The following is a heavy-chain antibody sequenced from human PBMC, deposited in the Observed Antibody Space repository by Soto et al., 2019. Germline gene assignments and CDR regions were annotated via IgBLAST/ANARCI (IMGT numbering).Heavy chain of an antibody. D-gene: IGHD1-26*01. V-gene: IGHV3-23*01. J-gene: IGHJ3*02. CDR3: AKDFIGTSADAFDI. Sequence: EVQLLESGGGLIQPGGSLRLSCAASGFTFSNYAMTWVRQAPGKGLEWVSGISVSGGSTYYAGSVKGRFTISRDNSKNMLYLQMNSLRAEDTAVYYCAKDFIGTSADAFDIWGQGIVVTVSS. CDR1: GFTFSNYA. CDR2: ISVSGGST.